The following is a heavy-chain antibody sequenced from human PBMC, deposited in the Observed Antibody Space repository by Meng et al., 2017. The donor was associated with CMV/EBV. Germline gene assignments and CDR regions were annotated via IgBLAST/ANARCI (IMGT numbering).Heavy chain of an antibody. CDR3: ASSDGDSSSSILDS. Sequence: SVKVSCKASGGTFSSYAISWVRQAPGQGLEWMGGIIPIFGTANYAQKFQGRVTMTTDTSTSTAYMELRSLRSDDTAVYYCASSDGDSSSSILDSWGQGTLVTVSS. V-gene: IGHV1-69*05. D-gene: IGHD6-6*01. J-gene: IGHJ4*02. CDR1: GGTFSSYA. CDR2: IIPIFGTA.